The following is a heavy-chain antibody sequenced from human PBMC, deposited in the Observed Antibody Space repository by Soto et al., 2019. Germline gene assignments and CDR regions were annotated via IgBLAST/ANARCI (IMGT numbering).Heavy chain of an antibody. V-gene: IGHV3-48*02. J-gene: IGHJ6*02. CDR1: GFTFSSYT. Sequence: GGSLRLSCAASGFTFSSYTMNWVRQAPGKGLEWVSYISTSGSTIHYADSVKGRFTISRDNAKNSLDLQMNSLRDEDTAVYYCARDVGSVNYYYGMDVWGQGTTLTVSS. CDR3: ARDVGSVNYYYGMDV. D-gene: IGHD3-10*01. CDR2: ISTSGSTI.